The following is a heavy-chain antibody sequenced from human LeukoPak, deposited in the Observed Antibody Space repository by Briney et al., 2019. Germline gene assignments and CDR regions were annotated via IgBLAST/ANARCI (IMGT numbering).Heavy chain of an antibody. CDR2: ISLAGRT. V-gene: IGHV4-4*02. D-gene: IGHD1-26*01. J-gene: IGHJ4*02. CDR1: GGSITTTNY. CDR3: SRESGPFCPFGH. Sequence: PSETQSLTCGVSGGSITTTNYWSWVRQPPGGGLEWIGEISLAGRTRYNPSLKSRVNISIDESKNHLYLNLASVTAADTAVYYCSRESGPFCPFGHWGQGTLVAVTS.